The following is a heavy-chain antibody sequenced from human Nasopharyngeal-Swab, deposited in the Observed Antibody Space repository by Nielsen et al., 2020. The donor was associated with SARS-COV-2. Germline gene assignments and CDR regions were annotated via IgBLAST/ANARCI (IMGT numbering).Heavy chain of an antibody. D-gene: IGHD4-17*01. Sequence: SVKVSCKSSGGTFRNSGFSWVRQAPGQGLEWMGGIIPVFGTPLFAQKFQGRVTISADESTTTTYMELSSLRSQDTAVYDCAKVRTNYGMGLNGALDPWGQGTLVTVSS. J-gene: IGHJ5*02. V-gene: IGHV1-69*13. CDR2: IIPVFGTP. CDR3: AKVRTNYGMGLNGALDP. CDR1: GGTFRNSG.